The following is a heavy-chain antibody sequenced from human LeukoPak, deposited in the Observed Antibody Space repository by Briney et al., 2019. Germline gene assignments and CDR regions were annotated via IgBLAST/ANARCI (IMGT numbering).Heavy chain of an antibody. CDR1: GFTFSSYA. Sequence: PGGSLRLSCAASGFTFSSYAMHWVRQAPGKGLESVAVISYDGSNKYYADSVKGRFTISRDNSKNTLYLQMNSLRAEDTAVYYCARDGNYYDSSGYFNFDYWGQGTLVTVSS. CDR3: ARDGNYYDSSGYFNFDY. CDR2: ISYDGSNK. D-gene: IGHD3-22*01. V-gene: IGHV3-30-3*01. J-gene: IGHJ4*02.